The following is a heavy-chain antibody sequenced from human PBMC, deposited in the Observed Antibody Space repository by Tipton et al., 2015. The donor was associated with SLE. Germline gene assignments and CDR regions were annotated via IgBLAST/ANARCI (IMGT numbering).Heavy chain of an antibody. CDR3: ARDSIVGATGDFDY. V-gene: IGHV3-23*01. Sequence: SLRLSCAASGFTFSSYAMSWVRQAPGKGLEWVSAISGSGGSTYYADSVKGRFTISRDNAKNSLYLQMNSLRAEDTAVYYCARDSIVGATGDFDYWGQGTLVTVSS. J-gene: IGHJ4*02. CDR2: ISGSGGST. CDR1: GFTFSSYA. D-gene: IGHD1-26*01.